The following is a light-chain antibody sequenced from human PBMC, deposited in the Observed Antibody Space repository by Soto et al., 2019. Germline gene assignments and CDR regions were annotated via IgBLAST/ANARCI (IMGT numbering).Light chain of an antibody. CDR3: SSYTSGRTYV. CDR2: GVS. CDR1: TSDVGGYNY. J-gene: IGLJ1*01. V-gene: IGLV2-14*01. Sequence: QSVLTQPASVSWSPGQSITISCTGTTSDVGGYNYVSWYQQHPGKAPKLMIYGVSIRPSGASDRFSGSKSGNTASLTISGLQAEDEADYYCSSYTSGRTYVFGTGTKVTVL.